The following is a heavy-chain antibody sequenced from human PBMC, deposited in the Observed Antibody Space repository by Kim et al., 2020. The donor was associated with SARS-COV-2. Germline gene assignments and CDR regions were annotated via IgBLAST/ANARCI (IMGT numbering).Heavy chain of an antibody. D-gene: IGHD3-22*01. J-gene: IGHJ4*02. CDR2: ISGSGGST. CDR1: GFTFSSYA. Sequence: GGSLRLSCAASGFTFSSYAMSWVRQAPGKGLEWVSAISGSGGSTYYADSVKGRFTISRDNSKNTLYLQMNSLRAEDTAVYYCAKSGLGFPYYYDSSGYPYYFDYWGQGTLVTVSS. V-gene: IGHV3-23*01. CDR3: AKSGLGFPYYYDSSGYPYYFDY.